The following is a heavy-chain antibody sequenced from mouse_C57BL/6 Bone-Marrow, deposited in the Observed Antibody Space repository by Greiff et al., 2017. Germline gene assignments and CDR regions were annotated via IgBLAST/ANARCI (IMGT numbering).Heavy chain of an antibody. V-gene: IGHV5-15*01. Sequence: EVQGVESGGGLVQPGGSLKLSCAASGFTFSAYGMAWVRQAPRQGPEWVAFISNLAYSIYSADTVTGRFTISRENAKNTLYLEMSSLRSEYTAMYYCARQVYYYVSSLFFDYWGQGTTLTVSS. D-gene: IGHD1-1*01. CDR2: ISNLAYSI. CDR3: ARQVYYYVSSLFFDY. CDR1: GFTFSAYG. J-gene: IGHJ2*01.